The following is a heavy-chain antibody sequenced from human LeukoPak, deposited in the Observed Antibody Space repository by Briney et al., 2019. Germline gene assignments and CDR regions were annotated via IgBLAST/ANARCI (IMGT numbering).Heavy chain of an antibody. D-gene: IGHD3-10*01. CDR1: GFTFSSYG. CDR3: ARGGTMVRGVPYYYYGMDV. CDR2: IWYDGSNK. J-gene: IGHJ6*02. V-gene: IGHV3-33*01. Sequence: GGSLRPSCAASGFTFSSYGMHWVRQAPGKGLEWVAVIWYDGSNKYYADSVKGRFTISRDNSKNTLYLQMNSLRAEDTAVYYCARGGTMVRGVPYYYYGMDVWGQGTTVTVSS.